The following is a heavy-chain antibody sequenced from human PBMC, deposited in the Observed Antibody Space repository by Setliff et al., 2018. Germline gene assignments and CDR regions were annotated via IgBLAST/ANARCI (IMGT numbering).Heavy chain of an antibody. CDR2: IIPIFGTT. V-gene: IGHV1-69*05. Sequence: GASVKVSCKSSGNSFTVFYLHWVRQAPGQGLEWMGGIIPIFGTTNYAQKFQGRATIITDESTSTAYMQLSSLGSEDTAVYYCVREGVDSRSSTDYRYYMDVWGKGTTVTVSS. D-gene: IGHD3-22*01. CDR1: GNSFTVFY. CDR3: VREGVDSRSSTDYRYYMDV. J-gene: IGHJ6*03.